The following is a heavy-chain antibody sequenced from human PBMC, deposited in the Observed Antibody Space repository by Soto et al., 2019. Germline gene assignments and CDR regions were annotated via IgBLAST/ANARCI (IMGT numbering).Heavy chain of an antibody. D-gene: IGHD2-2*01. J-gene: IGHJ4*02. V-gene: IGHV1-69*13. Sequence: ASVKVSCKASGGTFSSYAISWVRQAPGQGLEWMGGIIPIFGTANYAQKFQGRVTITADESTSTAYMERSSLRSEDTAVYYCARADIVVVPAARRASSSYYFDYWGQGTLVTVS. CDR3: ARADIVVVPAARRASSSYYFDY. CDR1: GGTFSSYA. CDR2: IIPIFGTA.